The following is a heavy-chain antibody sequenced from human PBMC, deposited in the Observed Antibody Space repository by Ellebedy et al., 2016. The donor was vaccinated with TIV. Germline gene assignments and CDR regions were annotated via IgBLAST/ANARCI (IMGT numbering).Heavy chain of an antibody. CDR1: GASISSSNW. D-gene: IGHD5-24*01. V-gene: IGHV4-61*01. J-gene: IGHJ4*02. Sequence: MPSETLSLTCTVSGASISSSNWWSWIRQPPGKGLEWIGYIYYSGSTNYNPSLKSRVTISVDTSKNQFSLKLSSVTAADTAVYYCARDFRDAFDYWGQGTLVTVSS. CDR3: ARDFRDAFDY. CDR2: IYYSGST.